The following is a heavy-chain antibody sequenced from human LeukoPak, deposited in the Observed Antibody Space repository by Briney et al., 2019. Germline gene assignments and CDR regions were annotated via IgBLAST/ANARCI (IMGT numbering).Heavy chain of an antibody. V-gene: IGHV3-23*01. Sequence: GGSLRLSCAASGFTFSSYAMSWVRQAPGKGLEWVSAISGSGGSTYYADPVKGRFTISRDNSKNTLYLQVNSLRAEDTAVYYCAKVDGSGSYLSRWGQGTLVTVSS. CDR2: ISGSGGST. D-gene: IGHD3-10*01. J-gene: IGHJ4*02. CDR3: AKVDGSGSYLSR. CDR1: GFTFSSYA.